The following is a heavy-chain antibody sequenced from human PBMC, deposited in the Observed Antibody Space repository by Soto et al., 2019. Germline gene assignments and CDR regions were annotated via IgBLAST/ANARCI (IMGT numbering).Heavy chain of an antibody. CDR3: ARGGGGRYCSGGSCYSNAFDI. CDR2: IIPIFGTA. Sequence: SVKVSCKASGGTFSSYAISWVRQAPGQGLEWMGGIIPIFGTANYAQKFQGRVTITADESTSTAYMELSSLRSEDTAVYYCARGGGGRYCSGGSCYSNAFDIWGQGTMVTVSS. D-gene: IGHD2-15*01. V-gene: IGHV1-69*13. J-gene: IGHJ3*02. CDR1: GGTFSSYA.